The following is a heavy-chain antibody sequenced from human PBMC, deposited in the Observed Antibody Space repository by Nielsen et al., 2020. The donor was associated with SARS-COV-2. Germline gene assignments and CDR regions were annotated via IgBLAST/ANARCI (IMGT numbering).Heavy chain of an antibody. CDR1: EYTFTGYY. D-gene: IGHD5-12*01. Sequence: ASVQVSCKASEYTFTGYYMHWVRQAPGQGLEWVGRITPHSGSTTYAEKFQGRVTMTRDTSITTAYMELSSLRSDDTAVYFCARGGRAYDMSYYFDNWGQGTLVTVSS. CDR2: ITPHSGST. CDR3: ARGGRAYDMSYYFDN. J-gene: IGHJ4*02. V-gene: IGHV1-2*06.